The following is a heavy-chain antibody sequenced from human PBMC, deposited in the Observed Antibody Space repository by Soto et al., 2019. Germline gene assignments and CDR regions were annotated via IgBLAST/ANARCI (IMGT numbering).Heavy chain of an antibody. CDR3: TRDRGYSYGYN. J-gene: IGHJ4*02. V-gene: IGHV1-3*01. D-gene: IGHD5-18*01. CDR1: GYTFTSYA. CDR2: INAGNGNT. Sequence: QVQLVQSGAEVKKPGASVKVSCKASGYTFTSYAMHWVRQAPGQRLEWMGWINAGNGNTKYSQKFQGRVTITRDTSASTAYMELRSLRSEDTAVYYCTRDRGYSYGYNWGQGTLVTVSS.